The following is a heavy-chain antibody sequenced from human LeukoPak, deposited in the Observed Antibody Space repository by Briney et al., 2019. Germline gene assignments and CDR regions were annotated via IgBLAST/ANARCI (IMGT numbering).Heavy chain of an antibody. Sequence: SETLSLTCTVSGGSISSHFWSWIRQPPGKGLEWIGYIYYSGSTNYNPSLKSRVTISVDTSTNQFSLKLSSVTAADTAVYYCARSARSWFDPWGQGTLVTVSS. CDR3: ARSARSWFDP. J-gene: IGHJ5*02. CDR2: IYYSGST. V-gene: IGHV4-59*11. CDR1: GGSISSHF.